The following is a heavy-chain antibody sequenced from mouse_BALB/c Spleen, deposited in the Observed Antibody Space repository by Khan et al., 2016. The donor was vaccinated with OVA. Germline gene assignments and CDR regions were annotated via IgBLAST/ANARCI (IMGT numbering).Heavy chain of an antibody. CDR3: ARIKTIVATYCDF. Sequence: QVQLQQSGAELVKAGASVKMSCKASGYTFTSYWTQWVKQRLGQGLEWFAETNRTNGSAYYNEKFKSQATLTVDKSTSSSFMLVNGPTFEDSVVYYCARIKTIVATYCDFWGPGTTLPVSS. V-gene: IGHV1S81*02. CDR1: GYTFTSYW. J-gene: IGHJ2*01. D-gene: IGHD1-1*01. CDR2: TNRTNGSA.